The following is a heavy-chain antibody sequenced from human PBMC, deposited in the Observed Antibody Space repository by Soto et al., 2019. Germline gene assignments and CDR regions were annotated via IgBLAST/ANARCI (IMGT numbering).Heavy chain of an antibody. CDR3: ARVVYRYSSSLSAFDI. D-gene: IGHD6-13*01. CDR1: GYTFTGYY. CDR2: INPNSGGT. Sequence: VSVKVSCKASGYTFTGYYMHRVRQAPGQGLEWMGWINPNSGGTNYAQKFQGRVTMTRDTSISTAYMELSRLRSDDTAVYYCARVVYRYSSSLSAFDIWGQGTMVTVSS. V-gene: IGHV1-2*02. J-gene: IGHJ3*02.